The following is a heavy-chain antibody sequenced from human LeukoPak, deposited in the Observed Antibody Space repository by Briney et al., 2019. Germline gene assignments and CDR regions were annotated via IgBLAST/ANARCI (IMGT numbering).Heavy chain of an antibody. D-gene: IGHD2-2*01. J-gene: IGHJ6*02. CDR3: ARSPLICSSTSCYSGDPPYYYYGMDV. V-gene: IGHV4-34*01. Sequence: PSETLSLTCAVYGGSFSGYYWSWIRQPPGKGLEWIGEINHSGSTNYNPSLKSRVTISVDTSKNQFSLKLSSVTAADTAVYYCARSPLICSSTSCYSGDPPYYYYGMDVWGQGTMVTVSS. CDR1: GGSFSGYY. CDR2: INHSGST.